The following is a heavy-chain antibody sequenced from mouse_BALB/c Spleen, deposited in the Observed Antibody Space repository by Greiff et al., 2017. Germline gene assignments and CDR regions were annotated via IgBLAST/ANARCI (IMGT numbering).Heavy chain of an antibody. CDR2: IRLKSNNYAT. D-gene: IGHD2-2*01. Sequence: EVKLVESGGGLVQPGGSMKLSCVASGFTFSNYWMNWVRQSPEKGLEWVAEIRLKSNNYATHYAESVKGRFTISRDDSKSSVYLQMNNLRAEDTGIYYCTRPGGYPYRYAMDYWGQGTSVTVSS. CDR1: GFTFSNYW. J-gene: IGHJ4*01. CDR3: TRPGGYPYRYAMDY. V-gene: IGHV6-6*02.